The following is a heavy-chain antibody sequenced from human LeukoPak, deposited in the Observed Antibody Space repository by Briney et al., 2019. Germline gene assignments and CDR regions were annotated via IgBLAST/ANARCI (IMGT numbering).Heavy chain of an antibody. CDR3: ASGRDQLTYFQY. J-gene: IGHJ1*01. V-gene: IGHV4-4*02. Sequence: SETLSLTCAVSGVYISSTVWWTWVRQPPGEGLEWIAEIYHGGSTNYNPSLKSRATISVDKSRNQFSLTLTSVTPADTAVYYCASGRDQLTYFQYWGQGTLATVSS. CDR1: GVYISSTVW. D-gene: IGHD4/OR15-4a*01. CDR2: IYHGGST.